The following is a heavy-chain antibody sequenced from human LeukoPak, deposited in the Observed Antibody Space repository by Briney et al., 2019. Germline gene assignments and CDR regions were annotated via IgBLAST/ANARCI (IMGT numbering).Heavy chain of an antibody. CDR2: MNPNSGNT. J-gene: IGHJ4*02. V-gene: IGHV1-8*01. CDR3: ATRVSGRYVTLNWNEEDF. CDR1: GYTFTSYD. Sequence: ASVKVSCKASGYTFTSYDIKWVRQATGQGLEWMGWMNPNSGNTGYAQKFQGRVTMTRNTSISTAYMELSSLRSEDTAVYYCATRVSGRYVTLNWNEEDFWGQGTLVTVSS. D-gene: IGHD1-1*01.